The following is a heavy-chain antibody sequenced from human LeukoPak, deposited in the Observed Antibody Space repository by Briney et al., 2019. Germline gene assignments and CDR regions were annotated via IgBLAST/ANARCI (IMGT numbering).Heavy chain of an antibody. D-gene: IGHD2-2*01. J-gene: IGHJ4*02. Sequence: GGSLRLSCAGSGFTFSSYSMNWVRQAPGKGLEWVSSITSSSSYIYYADSVKGRFTISRDNAKKSVYLQMNSLRAEDTAVYYCARDPIVVVPAAMGEDYWGQGTLVTVSS. CDR3: ARDPIVVVPAAMGEDY. CDR1: GFTFSSYS. V-gene: IGHV3-21*01. CDR2: ITSSSSYI.